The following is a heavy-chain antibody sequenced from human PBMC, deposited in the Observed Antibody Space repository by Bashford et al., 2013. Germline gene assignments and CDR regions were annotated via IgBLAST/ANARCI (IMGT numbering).Heavy chain of an antibody. Sequence: GSLRLSCAASGFVFGNYGMHWVRQVPGKGLEWVALIWYDGRNKYYGDSVRGRFTISRDNAKKTLYLQMKSLRDEDTAVYYCARGPLIPELGGDSFDIWGQGTLVTVSS. CDR1: GFVFGNYG. D-gene: IGHD1-14*01. CDR3: ARGPLIPELGGDSFDI. CDR2: IWYDGRNK. V-gene: IGHV3-33*01. J-gene: IGHJ3*02.